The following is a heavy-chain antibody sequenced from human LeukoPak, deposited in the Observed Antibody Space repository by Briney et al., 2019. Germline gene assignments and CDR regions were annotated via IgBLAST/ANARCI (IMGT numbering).Heavy chain of an antibody. J-gene: IGHJ4*02. CDR1: GYTFTGYY. V-gene: IGHV1-2*02. CDR2: ISPDNDDT. D-gene: IGHD6-19*01. Sequence: ASVKVSCKTSGYTFTGYYIHWVRQAPGQGLEWMGWISPDNDDTNYAQKFQGRVTMTRDTSISTAYMELSRLKYDDTSVYYCSRRMAVAATFDYWGQGTLVTVSS. CDR3: SRRMAVAATFDY.